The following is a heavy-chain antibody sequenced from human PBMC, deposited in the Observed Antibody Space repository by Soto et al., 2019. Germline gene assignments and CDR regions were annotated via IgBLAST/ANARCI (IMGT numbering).Heavy chain of an antibody. CDR3: AKEIDLRKYYDFWSGYYNLFGMDV. Sequence: GGSLRLSCAASGFTFSSYAMSWVRQAPGKGLEWVSAISGSGGSTYYADSVKGRFTISGDNSKNTLYLQMNSLRAEDTAVYYCAKEIDLRKYYDFWSGYYNLFGMDVWGQGTTVTVSS. V-gene: IGHV3-23*01. D-gene: IGHD3-3*01. J-gene: IGHJ6*02. CDR2: ISGSGGST. CDR1: GFTFSSYA.